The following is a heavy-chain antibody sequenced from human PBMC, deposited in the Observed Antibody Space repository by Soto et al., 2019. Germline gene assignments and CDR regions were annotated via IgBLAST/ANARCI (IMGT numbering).Heavy chain of an antibody. V-gene: IGHV3-23*01. CDR2: ISGSGSNP. CDR3: AKTASMTIRVGFDH. D-gene: IGHD4-17*01. CDR1: GFTFSSYA. J-gene: IGHJ4*02. Sequence: EVQVLESGGGLVQPGGSLRLSCAASGFTFSSYAMSWVRQAPGQGLEWVSAISGSGSNPYYADSVKGRFTISRDNSKNTLYLQMNSLKAEDTAIYYCAKTASMTIRVGFDHWGQGTLVTGSS.